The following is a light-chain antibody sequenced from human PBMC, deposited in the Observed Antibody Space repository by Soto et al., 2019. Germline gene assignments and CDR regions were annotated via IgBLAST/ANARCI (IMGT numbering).Light chain of an antibody. Sequence: QSALTQPASVSRSPGWSITISCTGTSRDVGGYKYVSWYQQHPGKAPKLIIYDVSNRPSGVSDRFSGSKSGDTASLTISALHAVDEPDYSCSSLISSTTRLFRTGTKVT. J-gene: IGLJ1*01. V-gene: IGLV2-14*01. CDR1: SRDVGGYKY. CDR2: DVS. CDR3: SSLISSTTRL.